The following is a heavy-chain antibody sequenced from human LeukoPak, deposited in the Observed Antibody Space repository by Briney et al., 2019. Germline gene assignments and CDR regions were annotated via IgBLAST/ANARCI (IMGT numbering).Heavy chain of an antibody. Sequence: SETLSLTCTVSGGSISSGDYYWSWIRQPPGKGLEWIGYIYYSGSTFYNPSLKSRISISIDTSKNQFSLKLSSVTAADTAVYYCARGGLLWFGELLAAFGYWGQGTLVTVSS. V-gene: IGHV4-30-4*01. CDR1: GGSISSGDYY. CDR2: IYYSGST. J-gene: IGHJ4*02. CDR3: ARGGLLWFGELLAAFGY. D-gene: IGHD3-10*01.